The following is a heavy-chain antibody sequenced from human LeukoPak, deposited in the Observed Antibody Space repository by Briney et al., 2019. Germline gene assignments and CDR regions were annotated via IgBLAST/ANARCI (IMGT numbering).Heavy chain of an antibody. Sequence: PGESLRLSCAASGFTFSKAWMSWVRQAPGKGLECVGRIKSKIDGGTTDYAAPVKGRFTISRDDSKNTLYLQMNSLKTEDTGVYYCTPQVATIDWGQGTLVTVSA. CDR3: TPQVATID. V-gene: IGHV3-15*01. D-gene: IGHD5-24*01. J-gene: IGHJ4*02. CDR2: IKSKIDGGTT. CDR1: GFTFSKAW.